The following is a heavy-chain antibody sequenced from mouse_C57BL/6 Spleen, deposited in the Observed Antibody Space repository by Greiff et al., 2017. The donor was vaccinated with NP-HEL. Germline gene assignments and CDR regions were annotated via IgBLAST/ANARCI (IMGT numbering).Heavy chain of an antibody. CDR1: GFTFSDYY. J-gene: IGHJ2*01. V-gene: IGHV5-12*01. CDR3: ARTYYSNYGPFDY. Sequence: DVHLVESGGGLVQPGGSLKLSCAASGFTFSDYYMYWVRQTPEKRLEWVAYISNGGGSTYYPDTVKGRFTISRDNAKNTLYLQMSRLKSEDTAMYYCARTYYSNYGPFDYWGQGTTLTVSS. CDR2: ISNGGGST. D-gene: IGHD2-5*01.